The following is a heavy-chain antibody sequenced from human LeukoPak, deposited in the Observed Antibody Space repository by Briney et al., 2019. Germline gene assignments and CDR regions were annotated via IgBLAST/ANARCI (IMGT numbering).Heavy chain of an antibody. CDR3: AREVPVFHYDSSGYYFDY. J-gene: IGHJ4*02. Sequence: ASVKVSCKASGYTFTSYGISWVQQAPGQGLEWMGWISAYNGNTNYAQKLQGRVTMTTDTSTSTAYMELRSLRSDDTAVYYCAREVPVFHYDSSGYYFDYWGQGTLVTVSS. D-gene: IGHD3-22*01. V-gene: IGHV1-18*01. CDR2: ISAYNGNT. CDR1: GYTFTSYG.